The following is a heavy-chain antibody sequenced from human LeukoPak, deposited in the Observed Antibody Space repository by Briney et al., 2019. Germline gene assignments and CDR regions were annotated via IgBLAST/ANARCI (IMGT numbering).Heavy chain of an antibody. CDR3: SRQEYDPNWFDP. Sequence: SETLSLTCTVSGGSISSYYWSWIRQPPGKGLEWIGYIYYSGSTNYNPSLKSRVTISADTSKNLFSLRLSSVTAADTAVYYCSRQEYDPNWFDPWGQGTLVTVSS. CDR2: IYYSGST. CDR1: GGSISSYY. J-gene: IGHJ5*02. V-gene: IGHV4-59*08. D-gene: IGHD3-3*01.